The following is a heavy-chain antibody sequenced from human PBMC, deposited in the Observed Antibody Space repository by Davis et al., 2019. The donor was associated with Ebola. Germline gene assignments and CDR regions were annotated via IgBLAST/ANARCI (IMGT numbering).Heavy chain of an antibody. D-gene: IGHD6-19*01. CDR1: GFIVSNNY. CDR2: IYSGGTT. CDR3: AKDTSNVWFDV. J-gene: IGHJ3*01. V-gene: IGHV3-53*01. Sequence: GESLKISCAASGFIVSNNYMSWVRQAPGKGLEWVSVIYSGGTTNYADSVKGRFTISRDNSKNTLYLQMNGLRVEDTAIYYCAKDTSNVWFDVWGPGTMVTVSS.